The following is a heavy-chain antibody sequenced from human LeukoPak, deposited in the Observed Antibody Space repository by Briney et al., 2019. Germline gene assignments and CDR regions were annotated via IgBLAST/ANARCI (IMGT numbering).Heavy chain of an antibody. CDR1: GFTFSNAW. V-gene: IGHV3-15*01. CDR2: VKIKTDGETT. D-gene: IGHD3-10*01. Sequence: GGSLRLSCAASGFTFSNAWMSWVRQAPGKGLEWVGRVKIKTDGETTDYAAPVKGRFTMSRDDSKNTLSLQMNSLKTEDTAVYYSTTETDMLYFGSGSPSVDYWGKGPLVPVSS. J-gene: IGHJ4*02. CDR3: TTETDMLYFGSGSPSVDY.